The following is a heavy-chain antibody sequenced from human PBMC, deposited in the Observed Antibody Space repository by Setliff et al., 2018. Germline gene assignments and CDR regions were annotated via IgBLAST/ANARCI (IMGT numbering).Heavy chain of an antibody. CDR3: AREQWLDPPGYYYMAV. V-gene: IGHV4-4*07. CDR2: IYIGGSA. Sequence: ETLSLTCTVSGGSISSYYWSWIRQPAGKGLEWIGHIYIGGSANYNPSLKSRVTMSIDTSKNQFSLKLNSVTAVDMAVYYCAREQWLDPPGYYYMAVWAKGTTVTVSS. D-gene: IGHD6-19*01. J-gene: IGHJ6*03. CDR1: GGSISSYY.